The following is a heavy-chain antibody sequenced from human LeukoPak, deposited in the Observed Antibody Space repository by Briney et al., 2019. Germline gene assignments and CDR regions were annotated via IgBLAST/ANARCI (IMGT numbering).Heavy chain of an antibody. V-gene: IGHV1-2*02. CDR3: ARVDCFSSSWRRDCYYMDV. CDR1: GYTFTGYY. Sequence: GASVKVSCKASGYTFTGYYMHWVRQAPGQGREWMGWINPNSGGTNYAQKFQGRVTMTRDTSISTAYMELSRLRSDDTAVYYCARVDCFSSSWRRDCYYMDVWGKGTTVTVSS. J-gene: IGHJ6*03. CDR2: INPNSGGT. D-gene: IGHD6-13*01.